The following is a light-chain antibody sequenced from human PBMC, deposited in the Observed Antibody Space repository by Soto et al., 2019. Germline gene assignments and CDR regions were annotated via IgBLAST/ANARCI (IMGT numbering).Light chain of an antibody. CDR1: QGIRND. Sequence: DIQMTQFPSSLSAAVGDRVTITCRASQGIRNDLAWYQQKPGKAPKRLIYAASSLQSGVPSRFSGSGSGTEITLAISSLQSEDFATFYCLQHSTYPLTFGQGTKVEIK. V-gene: IGKV1-17*01. CDR2: AAS. CDR3: LQHSTYPLT. J-gene: IGKJ1*01.